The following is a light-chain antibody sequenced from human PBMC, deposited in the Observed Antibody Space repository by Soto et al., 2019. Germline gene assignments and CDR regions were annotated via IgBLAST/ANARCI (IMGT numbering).Light chain of an antibody. CDR1: NSDVGNFNL. V-gene: IGLV2-23*01. Sequence: QSVLTQPASVSGSPGQSITISCTGTNSDVGNFNLVSWYQQHPDKAPKLIIYEANKRPSGVSGRFSGSKSGNTASLTISGLRSEDEAEYHCCSYAGGSDYVCGTGTKV. CDR3: CSYAGGSDYV. J-gene: IGLJ1*01. CDR2: EAN.